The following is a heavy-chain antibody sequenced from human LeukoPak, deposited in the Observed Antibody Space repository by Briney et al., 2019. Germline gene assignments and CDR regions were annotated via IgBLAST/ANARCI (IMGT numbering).Heavy chain of an antibody. CDR1: GGSFSGYY. CDR3: ARGLWFPSHY. J-gene: IGHJ4*02. CDR2: INHSGTT. D-gene: IGHD3-10*01. V-gene: IGHV4-34*01. Sequence: SETLSLTCAVYGGSFSGYYWSWIRQPPGKGLEWMGEINHSGTTNYNPSLKSRVTISVDTSKNQFSLKLSSVTAADTAVYYCARGLWFPSHYWGQGTLVTVSS.